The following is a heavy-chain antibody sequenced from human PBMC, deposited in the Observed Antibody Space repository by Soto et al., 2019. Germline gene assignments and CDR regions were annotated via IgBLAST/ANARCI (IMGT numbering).Heavy chain of an antibody. Sequence: SETLSLTCAVYGGSFSGYYWSWIRQPPGKGLEWIGEINHRGTTKYNPSLKSRVTISVDASKNQFSLNLISLTAADAAVYHCVRAGDYAFFDSWGQGTLVTGSS. D-gene: IGHD4-17*01. CDR1: GGSFSGYY. J-gene: IGHJ4*02. CDR3: VRAGDYAFFDS. V-gene: IGHV4-34*01. CDR2: INHRGTT.